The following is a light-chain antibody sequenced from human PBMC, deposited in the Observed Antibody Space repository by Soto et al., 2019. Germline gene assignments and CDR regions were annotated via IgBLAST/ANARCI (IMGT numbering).Light chain of an antibody. CDR2: GAS. CDR3: QQYGSSQREYT. J-gene: IGKJ2*01. CDR1: QSVSSCY. Sequence: EIVLTQSPGTLSLSPGERATLSCRASQSVSSCYLAWYQQKPGQAPRLLIYGASSRATGIPDRFSGSGSGTDFTLTISRLEPEDFAVYSCQQYGSSQREYTFGQGTKLEIK. V-gene: IGKV3-20*01.